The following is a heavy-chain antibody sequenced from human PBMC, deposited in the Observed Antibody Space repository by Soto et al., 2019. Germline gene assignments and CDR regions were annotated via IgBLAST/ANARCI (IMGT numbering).Heavy chain of an antibody. CDR2: IIPILGIA. D-gene: IGHD3-16*01. V-gene: IGHV1-69*02. CDR1: GGTFSSYT. J-gene: IGHJ4*02. CDR3: ARGGAVDLALEGY. Sequence: QVQLVQSGAEVKKPGSSVKVSCKASGGTFSSYTISWVRQAPGQGLEWMGRIIPILGIANYAQKFQGRVTITADKSTSTAYMELSSLRSEETAVYYCARGGAVDLALEGYWGQGTLVTVSS.